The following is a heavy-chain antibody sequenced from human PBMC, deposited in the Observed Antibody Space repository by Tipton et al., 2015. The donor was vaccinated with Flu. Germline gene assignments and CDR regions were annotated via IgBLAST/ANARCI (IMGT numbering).Heavy chain of an antibody. D-gene: IGHD3-3*01. CDR2: ISWNSDNI. J-gene: IGHJ6*02. CDR1: GFSFDDYA. CDR3: ARDHPPSITVLGEITDYFGMDV. Sequence: SLRLSCAASGFSFDDYAMHWVRQAPGKGLEWVSGISWNSDNIVYADSVKGRFTISRDNAKNSLYLQMNSLRAEDTAVYYCARDHPPSITVLGEITDYFGMDVWGQGTTVTVSS. V-gene: IGHV3-9*01.